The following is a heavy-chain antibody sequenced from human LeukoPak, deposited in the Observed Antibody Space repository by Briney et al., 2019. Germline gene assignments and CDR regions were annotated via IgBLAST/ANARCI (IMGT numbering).Heavy chain of an antibody. Sequence: GGSLRLSCAASAFTFNSYSMSWVRQAPGKGLEWVSSITSTSVSTYYADSVKGRFTISRDNAKNSLSLQMNSLRAEDTAVYYCARAWELLYPFDYWGQGTLVTVSS. CDR1: AFTFNSYS. J-gene: IGHJ4*02. D-gene: IGHD1-26*01. V-gene: IGHV3-21*01. CDR2: ITSTSVST. CDR3: ARAWELLYPFDY.